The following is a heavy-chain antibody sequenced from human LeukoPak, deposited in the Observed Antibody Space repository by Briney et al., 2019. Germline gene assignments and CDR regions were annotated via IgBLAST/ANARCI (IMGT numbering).Heavy chain of an antibody. V-gene: IGHV4-59*01. CDR2: IYSSGST. Sequence: SETLSLTCPVSGGSISSYYWSWIRQPPGKGLEWIGYIYSSGSTNYNPSLQSRLTISVDASKNQFSLKLTSVTAADTAVYYCARAYYYGSGSYGLDYWGQGTLVTVSS. D-gene: IGHD3-10*01. CDR1: GGSISSYY. J-gene: IGHJ4*02. CDR3: ARAYYYGSGSYGLDY.